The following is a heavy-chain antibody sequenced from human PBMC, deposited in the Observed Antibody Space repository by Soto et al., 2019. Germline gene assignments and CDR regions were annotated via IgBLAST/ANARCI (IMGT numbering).Heavy chain of an antibody. CDR3: ARAAAFTSSWDP. Sequence: LTCTVSGGSISTYYWNWIRQPPGQGLEWIAYVFYSGSANYNSSLKSRVTISVDTSKNQFSLKLSSVTAADTAVYYCARAAAFTSSWDPWGQGTLVTVSS. CDR2: VFYSGSA. J-gene: IGHJ5*02. CDR1: GGSISTYY. D-gene: IGHD6-13*01. V-gene: IGHV4-59*08.